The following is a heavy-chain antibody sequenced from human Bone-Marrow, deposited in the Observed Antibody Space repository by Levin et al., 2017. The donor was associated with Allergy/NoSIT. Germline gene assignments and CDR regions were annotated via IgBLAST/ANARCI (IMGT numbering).Heavy chain of an antibody. D-gene: IGHD3-3*01. CDR1: GGSISSGGYY. CDR2: IYYSGST. V-gene: IGHV4-31*03. Sequence: SETLSLTCTVSGGSISSGGYYWSWIRQHPGKGLEWIGYIYYSGSTYYNPSLKSRVTISVDTSKNQFSLKLSSVTAADTAVYYCARAAVLHDFWSGYNWFDPWGQGTLVTVSS. CDR3: ARAAVLHDFWSGYNWFDP. J-gene: IGHJ5*02.